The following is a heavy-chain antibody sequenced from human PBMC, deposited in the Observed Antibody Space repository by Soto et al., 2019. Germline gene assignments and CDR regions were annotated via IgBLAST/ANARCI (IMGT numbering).Heavy chain of an antibody. CDR3: ARHGRTYYYYYMDA. CDR1: GGSISSYY. CDR2: IYYSGST. Sequence: PSETLSLTCTVSGGSISSYYWSWIRQPPGKGLEWIGYIYYSGSTNYNPSLKSRVTISVDTSKNQFSLKLSSVTAADTAVYYCARHGRTYYYYYMDAWGKGTTVTV. J-gene: IGHJ6*03. D-gene: IGHD1-26*01. V-gene: IGHV4-59*08.